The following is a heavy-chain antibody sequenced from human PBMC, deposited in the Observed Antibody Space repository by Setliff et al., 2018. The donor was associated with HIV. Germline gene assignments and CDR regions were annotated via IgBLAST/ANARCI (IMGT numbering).Heavy chain of an antibody. CDR3: VKLPDSSGHDC. CDR2: ISYDGSRT. Sequence: SLRLSCAASGFSLSGYAMHWVRQAPDKGPEWVSIISYDGSRTYYAESVKGRFTISRDNSKNTLYLQMRSLRPDDTAVYHCVKLPDSSGHDCWGQGTLVTVSS. D-gene: IGHD6-19*01. J-gene: IGHJ4*02. V-gene: IGHV3-30*04. CDR1: GFSLSGYA.